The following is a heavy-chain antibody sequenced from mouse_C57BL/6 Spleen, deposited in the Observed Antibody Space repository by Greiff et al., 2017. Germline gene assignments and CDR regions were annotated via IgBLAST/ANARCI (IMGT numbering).Heavy chain of an antibody. CDR3: ARPYYYGSRSWYFDV. CDR2: IDPSDSET. J-gene: IGHJ1*03. D-gene: IGHD1-1*01. CDR1: GYTFTSYW. V-gene: IGHV1-52*01. Sequence: QVQLQQPGAELVRPGSSVKLSCKASGYTFTSYWMHWVKQRPIQGLEWIGNIDPSDSETHYNQKFKDEATLTVDKSSSTAYMQLSSLTSEDSAVYYCARPYYYGSRSWYFDVWGTGTTVTVSS.